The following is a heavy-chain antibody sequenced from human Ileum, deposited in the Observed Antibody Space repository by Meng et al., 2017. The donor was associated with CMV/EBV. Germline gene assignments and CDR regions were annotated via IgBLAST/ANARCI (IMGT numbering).Heavy chain of an antibody. CDR1: NFSISSGYY. D-gene: IGHD2-15*01. CDR3: GRGPRQADPSVGP. Sequence: GSLRLSCTVSNFSISSGYYWGWIRQPPGKGLEFLASIYQTGTTFSNPSLKSRLSISVDTSKNQFSLTLDSVTASDTAVYFCGRGPRQADPSVGPWGQGILVTVSS. J-gene: IGHJ5*02. CDR2: IYQTGTT. V-gene: IGHV4-38-2*02.